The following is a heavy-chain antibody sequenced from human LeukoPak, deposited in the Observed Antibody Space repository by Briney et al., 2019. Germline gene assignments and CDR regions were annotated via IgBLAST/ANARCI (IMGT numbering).Heavy chain of an antibody. D-gene: IGHD7-27*01. Sequence: PGGSLRLSCAASGFTFSNAWMSWIRQPPGKGLEWIGYIYYSGSTNYNPSLKSRVTISVDTSKNQFSLKLSSVTAADTAVYYCASGTGHIDYWGQGTLVTVSS. CDR2: IYYSGST. J-gene: IGHJ4*02. CDR1: GFTFSNAW. V-gene: IGHV4-59*01. CDR3: ASGTGHIDY.